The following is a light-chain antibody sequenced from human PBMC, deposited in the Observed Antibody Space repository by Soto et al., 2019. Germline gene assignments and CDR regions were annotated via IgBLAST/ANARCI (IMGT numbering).Light chain of an antibody. CDR2: SNS. CDR3: AAWDDSLNGPV. Sequence: QSVLTQPPSASGTPGQGVTISCSGSSSNIGSNTVHWYQQLPGTAPKLLIYSNSQRPSGVPDRFSGSKSGTSASLAISGLQSEDEADYYCAAWDDSLNGPVFGGGTKVTVL. CDR1: SSNIGSNT. J-gene: IGLJ2*01. V-gene: IGLV1-44*01.